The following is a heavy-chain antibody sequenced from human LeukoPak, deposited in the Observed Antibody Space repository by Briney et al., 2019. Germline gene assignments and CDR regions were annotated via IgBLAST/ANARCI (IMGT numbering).Heavy chain of an antibody. Sequence: PGEAMKISCQGSGYNFRSAGVAWVRHTPGKGLEWMGIIYPADSSTRYSPPFQGQVTISADKSITTAYLHWSSLNASDSALYYCASRNSASYWYFDIWGRGTRVTVSS. CDR2: IYPADSST. V-gene: IGHV5-51*01. CDR1: GYNFRSAG. CDR3: ASRNSASYWYFDI. J-gene: IGHJ2*01. D-gene: IGHD3-16*01.